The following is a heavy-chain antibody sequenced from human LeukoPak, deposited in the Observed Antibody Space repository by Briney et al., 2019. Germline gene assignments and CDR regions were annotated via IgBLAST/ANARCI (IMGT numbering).Heavy chain of an antibody. Sequence: GGSLRLSCAASGFTVSSNYMGWVRQAPGKGLEWVSAISGSGGSTYYADSVKGRFTISRDNSKNTLYLQMNSLRAEDTAVYYCAKDNGDGRITIFGVVITSFDYWGQGTLVTVSS. V-gene: IGHV3-23*01. CDR2: ISGSGGST. J-gene: IGHJ4*02. CDR3: AKDNGDGRITIFGVVITSFDY. CDR1: GFTVSSNY. D-gene: IGHD3-3*01.